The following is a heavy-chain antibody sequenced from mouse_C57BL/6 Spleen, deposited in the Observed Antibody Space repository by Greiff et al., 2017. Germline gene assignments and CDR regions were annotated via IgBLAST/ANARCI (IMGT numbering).Heavy chain of an antibody. D-gene: IGHD2-12*01. CDR1: GFTFSDYG. CDR2: ISNLAYSI. CDR3: ARHGGSYDGYYFDY. Sequence: EVMLVESGGGLVQPGGSLKLSCAASGFTFSDYGMAWVRQAPRKGPEWVAFISNLAYSIYYADTVTGRFTISRENAKNTLYLEMSSLRSEDTAMYYCARHGGSYDGYYFDYWGQGTTLTVSS. V-gene: IGHV5-15*04. J-gene: IGHJ2*01.